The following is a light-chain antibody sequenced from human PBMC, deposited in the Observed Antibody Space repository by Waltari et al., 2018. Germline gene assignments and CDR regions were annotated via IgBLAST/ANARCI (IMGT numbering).Light chain of an antibody. CDR3: QQYGSSVMYT. V-gene: IGKV3-20*01. CDR2: GAS. Sequence: VLTQSPGTLSLSPGERGTLSCRASQRLTKNYLAWYQQKPGQAPRHLIYGASSRAPGIPDRFSGSGSGTDFTLTISRLEPEDFAMYYCQQYGSSVMYTFGQGTKLEIK. CDR1: QRLTKNY. J-gene: IGKJ2*01.